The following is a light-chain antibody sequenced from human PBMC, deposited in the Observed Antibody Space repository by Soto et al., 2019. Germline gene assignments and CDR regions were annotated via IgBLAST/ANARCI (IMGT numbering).Light chain of an antibody. CDR3: QQYGSSGT. J-gene: IGKJ1*01. CDR1: QSVSSFY. V-gene: IGKV3-20*01. CDR2: GAS. Sequence: EIELTQSPGTLSVSPGERVTLSCRASQSVSSFYLTWYQQKPGQAPRLLIYGASSRAAGIPDRFSGSGSGTDFTLTISRLEPEDFAVYYCQQYGSSGTFGQGTKVEIK.